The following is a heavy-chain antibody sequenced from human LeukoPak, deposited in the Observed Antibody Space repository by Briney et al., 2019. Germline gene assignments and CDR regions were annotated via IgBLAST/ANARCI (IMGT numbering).Heavy chain of an antibody. J-gene: IGHJ6*03. V-gene: IGHV1-18*01. D-gene: IGHD6-13*01. CDR2: ISAYNGNT. Sequence: ASVKVSCKASGYTFTSYGISWVRQAPGQGLEWMGWISAYNGNTNYAQKLQGRVTISVDTSKNQFSLKLSSVTAADTAVYYCAGIAAAGHYYYYYYMDVWGKGTTVTISS. CDR3: AGIAAAGHYYYYYYMDV. CDR1: GYTFTSYG.